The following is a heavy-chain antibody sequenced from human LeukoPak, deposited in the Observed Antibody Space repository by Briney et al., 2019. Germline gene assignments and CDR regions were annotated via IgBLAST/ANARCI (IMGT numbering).Heavy chain of an antibody. CDR3: ARGGRIAVALDY. D-gene: IGHD6-19*01. Sequence: SETLSLTCTVSGGSISSYYWSWIRQPAGKGLEWIGRIYTSGSTNYNPSLKSRVTISVDTSKNQFSLKLSSVTAADTAVYYCARGGRIAVALDYWGQGTLVTVSS. CDR2: IYTSGST. CDR1: GGSISSYY. J-gene: IGHJ4*02. V-gene: IGHV4-4*07.